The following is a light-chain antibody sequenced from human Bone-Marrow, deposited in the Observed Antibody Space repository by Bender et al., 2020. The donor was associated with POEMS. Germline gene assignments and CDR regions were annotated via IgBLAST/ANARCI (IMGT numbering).Light chain of an antibody. CDR3: QAWDRSTVV. CDR1: RLGDKF. V-gene: IGLV3-1*01. J-gene: IGLJ2*01. CDR2: EDN. Sequence: SYELIQTPSVSVSPGQTASITCSGDRLGDKFACWYQQKPGQSPVLVIYEDNKRPSGIPERFSGSSSGNTATLTISGTQAMDEADYYCQAWDRSTVVFGGGTRLTVL.